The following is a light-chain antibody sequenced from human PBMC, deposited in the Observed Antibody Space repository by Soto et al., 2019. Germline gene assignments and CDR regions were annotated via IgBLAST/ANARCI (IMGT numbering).Light chain of an antibody. Sequence: EIVMTQSPATLSVSPGERATLSCRASQSISSELAWYQQKPGQPPRLLIYCASNRATGGPARFTGSGSGSDFTLTLSGLQSEDLAVYYCHHCHNWSLTCGQGTSLEI. CDR2: CAS. CDR3: HHCHNWSLT. J-gene: IGKJ2*01. CDR1: QSISSE. V-gene: IGKV3-15*01.